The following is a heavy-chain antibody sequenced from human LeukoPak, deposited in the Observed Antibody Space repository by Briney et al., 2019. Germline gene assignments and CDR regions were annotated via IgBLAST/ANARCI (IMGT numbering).Heavy chain of an antibody. V-gene: IGHV4-39*01. CDR3: ASGGIAAAGFDY. J-gene: IGHJ4*02. Sequence: PSETLSLTCTVSGGSISSSSYYWGWIRQPPGKGLEWIGTIYYSGSTYYNPSLKSRVTIFVDTSKNQFSLKLTSVTAADTAVYYCASGGIAAAGFDYWGQGTLVTVSS. CDR2: IYYSGST. D-gene: IGHD6-13*01. CDR1: GGSISSSSYY.